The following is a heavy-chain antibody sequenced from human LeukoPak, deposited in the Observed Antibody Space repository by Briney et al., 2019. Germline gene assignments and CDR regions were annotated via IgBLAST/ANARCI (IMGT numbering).Heavy chain of an antibody. CDR3: ATGIGYSSSWYLFQH. CDR2: FDPEDGET. CDR1: GYTLTELS. D-gene: IGHD6-13*01. V-gene: IGHV1-24*01. Sequence: ASVKVSCKVSGYTLTELSMHWVRQAPGKGLEWMGGFDPEDGETIYAQKFQGRVTMTEDTSTDTAYMELSSLRSEDTAVYYCATGIGYSSSWYLFQHWGQGTLVTVPS. J-gene: IGHJ1*01.